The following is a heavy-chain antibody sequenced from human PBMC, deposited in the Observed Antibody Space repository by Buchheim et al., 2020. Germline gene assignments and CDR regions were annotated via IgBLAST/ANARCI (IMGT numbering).Heavy chain of an antibody. CDR1: GFSLSSIGVG. V-gene: IGHV2-5*02. J-gene: IGHJ4*02. D-gene: IGHD3-10*01. CDR2: IYWDDDK. Sequence: QITLKESGPTLVKPRQTLTLTCTFSGFSLSSIGVGVGWIRQPPGKALEWLALIYWDDDKRYSPSLRSRLTITKDTSKNQVVLTMTNMDPVDTGTYYCAHRGNPGLMEFWGQGTL. CDR3: AHRGNPGLMEF.